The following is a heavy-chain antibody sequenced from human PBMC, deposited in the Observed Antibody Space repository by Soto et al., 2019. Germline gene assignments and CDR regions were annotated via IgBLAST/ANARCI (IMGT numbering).Heavy chain of an antibody. D-gene: IGHD6-13*01. CDR2: IKSKTDGGTT. Sequence: GGSLRLSCAASGFTFSNAWMNWVRQAPWKGLEWVGCIKSKTDGGTTDYAAPVKGRFTISRDDSKNTLYLQMNSLKTEDTAVYYCTTALAAAGIYYYYYYGMDVWGQGTTVTVSS. CDR3: TTALAAAGIYYYYYYGMDV. V-gene: IGHV3-15*07. J-gene: IGHJ6*02. CDR1: GFTFSNAW.